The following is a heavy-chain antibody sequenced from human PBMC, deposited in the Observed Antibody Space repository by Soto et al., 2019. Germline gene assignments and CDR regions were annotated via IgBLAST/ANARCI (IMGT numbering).Heavy chain of an antibody. CDR2: IYSGGRN. V-gene: IGHV4-4*07. Sequence: PSETLSLTCTVSGGSISSFYWSWIRQPAGKGLEWIGRIYSGGRNNYNHSLKSRVTMSVDTSKNQFSLRLSSVTAADTAMYYCARGSSRGDYWGQGTLVTVSS. CDR3: ARGSSRGDY. J-gene: IGHJ4*02. D-gene: IGHD6-13*01. CDR1: GGSISSFY.